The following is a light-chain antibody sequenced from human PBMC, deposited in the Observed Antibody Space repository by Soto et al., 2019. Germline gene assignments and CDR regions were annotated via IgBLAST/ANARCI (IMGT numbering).Light chain of an antibody. J-gene: IGLJ1*01. CDR1: SSNIGAGYD. Sequence: QSVLTKPPSVSGAPGQRVTISCTGSSSNIGAGYDVHWYQQLPGTAPKLPIYGNSNRPSGVPDRFSGSKSGTSASLAITGLPAEDEADYYCSPYDCSRSGYVFGTGTK. CDR3: SPYDCSRSGYV. V-gene: IGLV1-40*01. CDR2: GNS.